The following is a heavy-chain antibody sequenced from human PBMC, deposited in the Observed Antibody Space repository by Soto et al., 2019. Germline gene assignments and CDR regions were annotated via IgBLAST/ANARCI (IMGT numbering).Heavy chain of an antibody. D-gene: IGHD2-15*01. J-gene: IGHJ4*02. CDR2: IWYDGSNE. V-gene: IGHV3-33*01. CDR3: ARAPGGNHPLIDY. CDR1: EFTFSNYA. Sequence: QVQLFESGGCVVQPGRSLILSCAASEFTFSNYAMHWVRQAPGKRLEWSAIIWYDGSNEHYADSVKGRFTISRENSKNTLYLQMNSLTAEDTAVYYCARAPGGNHPLIDYWGQGTLVTVSS.